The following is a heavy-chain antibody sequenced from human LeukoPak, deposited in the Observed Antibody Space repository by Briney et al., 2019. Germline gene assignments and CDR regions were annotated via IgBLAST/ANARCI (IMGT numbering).Heavy chain of an antibody. J-gene: IGHJ3*02. CDR2: ISSSSSTI. Sequence: PGGSLRLSCAASGFTFSSYSMNWVRQAPGKGLEWVSYISSSSSTIYYADSVKGRFTISRDNAKNSLYLQMNSLRAEDKAVYYCARAQIPEDAFDIWGQGTMVTVSS. CDR1: GFTFSSYS. CDR3: ARAQIPEDAFDI. D-gene: IGHD2-2*02. V-gene: IGHV3-48*01.